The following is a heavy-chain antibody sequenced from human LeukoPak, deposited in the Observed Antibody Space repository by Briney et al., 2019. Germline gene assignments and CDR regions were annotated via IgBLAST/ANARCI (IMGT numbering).Heavy chain of an antibody. CDR3: AKALAYCGGDCYSFGGFFDY. V-gene: IGHV3-23*01. J-gene: IGHJ4*02. CDR1: GFTFSSYA. CDR2: ISGSGDST. D-gene: IGHD2-21*02. Sequence: GGSLRLSCAASGFTFSSYAMSWVRQAPGKGLEWVSAISGSGDSTYYADSVKGRFTISRDNSKNTLYLQMNSLRAEDTAVYYCAKALAYCGGDCYSFGGFFDYWGQGTLVTVSS.